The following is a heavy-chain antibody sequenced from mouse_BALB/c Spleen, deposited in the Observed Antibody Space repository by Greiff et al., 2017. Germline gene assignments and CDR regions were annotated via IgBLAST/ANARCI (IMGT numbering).Heavy chain of an antibody. CDR2: IHYSGST. CDR3: ASIYYDYEELAY. J-gene: IGHJ3*01. D-gene: IGHD2-4*01. V-gene: IGHV3-1*02. Sequence: EVKLQESGPDLVKPSQSLSLTCTVTGYSITSGYSWHWIRQFPGNKLEWMGYIHYSGSTNYNPSLKSRISITRDTSKNQFFLQLNSVTTEDTATYYCASIYYDYEELAYWGQGTLVTVSA. CDR1: GYSITSGYS.